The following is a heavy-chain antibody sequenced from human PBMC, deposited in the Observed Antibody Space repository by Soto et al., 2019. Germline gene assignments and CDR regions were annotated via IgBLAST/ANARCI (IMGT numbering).Heavy chain of an antibody. CDR1: GGSISSGGYY. Sequence: SETLSLTCTVSGGSISSGGYYWSWIRQHPGKGLEWIGYIYYSGSTYYNPSLKSRVTISVDTSKNQFSLKLSSVTAADTAVYYCARDLSSSRDFDSWRQGTLVTFSS. D-gene: IGHD6-6*01. V-gene: IGHV4-31*03. CDR3: ARDLSSSRDFDS. J-gene: IGHJ4*02. CDR2: IYYSGST.